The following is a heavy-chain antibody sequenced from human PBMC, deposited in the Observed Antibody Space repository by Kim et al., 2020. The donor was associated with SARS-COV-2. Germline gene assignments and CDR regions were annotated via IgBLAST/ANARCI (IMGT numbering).Heavy chain of an antibody. CDR3: ARDCVVPADQLWGYYYYYGMDV. V-gene: IGHV3-30*04. Sequence: GGSLRLSCAASGFTFSSYAMHWVRQAPGKGLEWVAVISYDGSNKYYADSVKGRFTISRDNSKNTLYLQMNSLRAEDTPVYYCARDCVVPADQLWGYYYYYGMDVWGQGTTVTVSS. CDR1: GFTFSSYA. CDR2: ISYDGSNK. J-gene: IGHJ6*02. D-gene: IGHD2-2*01.